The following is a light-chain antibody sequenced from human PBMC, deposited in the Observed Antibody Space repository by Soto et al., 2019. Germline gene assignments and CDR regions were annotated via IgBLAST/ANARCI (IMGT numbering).Light chain of an antibody. J-gene: IGLJ1*01. CDR2: DVT. Sequence: HSVLTQPAYVSGSPGQSITTSCTGTSSDVGGYIYVSWYQQHPGKAPKLMIYDVTDRPSGVSNRFSGSKSGNTASLTISGLQAEDEADYYCSSYTSSGTLVFGTGTKVTVL. CDR1: SSDVGGYIY. CDR3: SSYTSSGTLV. V-gene: IGLV2-14*01.